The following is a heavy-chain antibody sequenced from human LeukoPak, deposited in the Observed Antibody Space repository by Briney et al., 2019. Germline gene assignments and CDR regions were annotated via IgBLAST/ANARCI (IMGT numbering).Heavy chain of an antibody. D-gene: IGHD2-2*01. CDR3: ARGGGYCSSTSCLYY. J-gene: IGHJ4*02. CDR2: IYYSGST. V-gene: IGHV4-59*01. CDR1: GGSISSYY. Sequence: TLSLTCTVSGGSISSYYWSWIRQPPGKGLEWIGYIYYSGSTNYNPSLKSRVTISVDTSKNQFSLKLSSVTAADTAVYYCARGGGYCSSTSCLYYWGQGTLVTVSS.